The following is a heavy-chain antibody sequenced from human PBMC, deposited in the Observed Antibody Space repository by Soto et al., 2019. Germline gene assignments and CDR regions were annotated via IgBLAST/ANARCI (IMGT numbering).Heavy chain of an antibody. V-gene: IGHV3-23*01. D-gene: IGHD3-16*01. CDR3: LMGCFLGY. CDR1: GFTFSGYA. J-gene: IGHJ4*02. CDR2: ISNSGGST. Sequence: EVQLLESGGGLVQPGGSLRLSCAASGFTFSGYAMSWVRQAPGKGLEWVSTISNSGGSTWYAESVKGRFTISRDNSKNTLELQMNSLRAEDTAVYYCLMGCFLGYWGQGTLVTVSS.